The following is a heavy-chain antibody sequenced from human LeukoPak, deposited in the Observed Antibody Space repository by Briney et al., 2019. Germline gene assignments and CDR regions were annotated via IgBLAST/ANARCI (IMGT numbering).Heavy chain of an antibody. CDR1: GFTFSTYT. J-gene: IGHJ4*02. D-gene: IGHD2-2*01. V-gene: IGHV3-48*01. CDR2: IGSSSGTI. CDR3: ARDLGSRSFPSF. Sequence: GGSLRLSCAASGFTFSTYTMNWVRQAPGKGLEWVSYIGSSSGTIYYADSVKGRFTISRGNAKNSLFLQMDSLRAEDTAVYYCARDLGSRSFPSFWGQGTLVTVSS.